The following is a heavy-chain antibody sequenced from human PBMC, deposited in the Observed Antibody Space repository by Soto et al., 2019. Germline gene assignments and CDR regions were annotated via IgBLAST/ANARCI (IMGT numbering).Heavy chain of an antibody. CDR2: ISYDGRKK. J-gene: IGHJ6*02. V-gene: IGHV3-30*04. CDR1: GFTFSSYA. CDR3: ARGCSSNDCYTNYYYYYAMDV. D-gene: IGHD2-2*02. Sequence: GGFLRLSCAASGFTFSSYAMHWARQAPGKGPEWVAVISYDGRKKDYADSVKGRFTISRDNSNNTVYLQMNGLRAEDTAVYYCARGCSSNDCYTNYYYYYAMDVWGHGTTVTVSS.